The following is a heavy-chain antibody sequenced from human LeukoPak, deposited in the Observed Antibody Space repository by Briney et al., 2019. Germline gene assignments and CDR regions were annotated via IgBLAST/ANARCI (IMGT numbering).Heavy chain of an antibody. D-gene: IGHD2-2*01. V-gene: IGHV4-34*01. CDR1: GGSFSGYY. Sequence: PSETLSLTCAVYGGSFSGYYWSWIRQPPGKGLEWIGEINHSGSTNYNPSLKSRVTISVDTSKNQFSLKLSSVTAADTAVYYCAREGVPAATCYYYYYMDVWGKGTTVTISS. J-gene: IGHJ6*03. CDR3: AREGVPAATCYYYYYMDV. CDR2: INHSGST.